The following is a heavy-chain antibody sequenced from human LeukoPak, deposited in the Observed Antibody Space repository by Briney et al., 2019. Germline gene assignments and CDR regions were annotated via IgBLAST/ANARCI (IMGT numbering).Heavy chain of an antibody. CDR2: ISYDGSNK. CDR1: GFTFSSYT. Sequence: PGGSLRLSCAASGFTFSSYTMHWVRQAPGKGLEWVAIISYDGSNKYYADLVRGRFTISRDNSKNTLYLQMNSLRVEDTAVYYCARSSCSSTSCSTNYGMDVWGQGTTVTVSS. CDR3: ARSSCSSTSCSTNYGMDV. V-gene: IGHV3-30-3*01. D-gene: IGHD2-2*01. J-gene: IGHJ6*02.